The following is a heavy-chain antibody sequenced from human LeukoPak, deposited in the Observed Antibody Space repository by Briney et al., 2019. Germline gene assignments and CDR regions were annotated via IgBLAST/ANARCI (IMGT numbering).Heavy chain of an antibody. CDR1: GGSISSSSYY. CDR2: IYYSGGT. V-gene: IGHV4-39*01. J-gene: IGHJ5*02. D-gene: IGHD6-19*01. Sequence: PSETLSLTCTVSGGSISSSSYYWGWVRQPPGKGLEWIVSIYYSGGTYYNPSLKSRVTISVYTSKNQFSLKLSSVTAADTAVYYCARQIFDIAVAGGLNWFDPWGQGTLVTVSS. CDR3: ARQIFDIAVAGGLNWFDP.